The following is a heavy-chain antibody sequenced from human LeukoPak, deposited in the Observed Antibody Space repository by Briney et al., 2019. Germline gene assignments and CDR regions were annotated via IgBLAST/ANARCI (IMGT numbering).Heavy chain of an antibody. CDR1: GYTFTTYY. Sequence: ASVKVSCKTSGYTFTTYYLHWVRQAPGQGLEWMGVINPTGGGSTSYAQKFQGRITMTRDMSTSTIYMELSSLRSEDTAVYYCAKDHKRGMVRGGDYYMDVWGKGTTVTISS. CDR2: INPTGGGST. V-gene: IGHV1-46*01. J-gene: IGHJ6*03. CDR3: AKDHKRGMVRGGDYYMDV. D-gene: IGHD3-10*01.